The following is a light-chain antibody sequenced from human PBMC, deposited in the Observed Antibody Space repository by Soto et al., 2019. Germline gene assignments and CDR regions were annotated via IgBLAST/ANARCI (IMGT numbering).Light chain of an antibody. J-gene: IGKJ2*01. CDR2: GVS. Sequence: EIVLTQSPGTLSLSPGERATLSCRASQSVSSSYLAWYQQKPGQAPRLLIAGVSNRATGIPDRFSGSGSGTDFTLTISGLEAEGFAVYYCHQYGISPPYPFGQGTKLAMK. CDR3: HQYGISPPYP. V-gene: IGKV3-20*01. CDR1: QSVSSSY.